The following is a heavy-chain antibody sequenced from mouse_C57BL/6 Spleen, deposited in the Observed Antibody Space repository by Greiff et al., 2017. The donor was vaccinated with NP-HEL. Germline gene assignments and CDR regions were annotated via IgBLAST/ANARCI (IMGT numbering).Heavy chain of an antibody. CDR2: IYPGNGDT. V-gene: IGHV1-12*01. CDR1: GEKGGGGT. CDR3: ARAHYYGSSYVFDY. J-gene: IGHJ2*01. Sequence: QVQLKQSGAELVRPGEEVKRWGKEEGEKGGGGTGGGGGGRPRQGLEWIGAIYPGNGDTSYNQKFKGKATLTVDKSSSTAYMQLSSLTSEDSAVYFCARAHYYGSSYVFDYWGQGTTLTVSS. D-gene: IGHD1-1*01.